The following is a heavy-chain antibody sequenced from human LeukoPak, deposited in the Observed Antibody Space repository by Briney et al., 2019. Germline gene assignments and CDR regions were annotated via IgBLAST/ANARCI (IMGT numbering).Heavy chain of an antibody. CDR3: AIGRRIATEIDS. CDR1: GFTVSSNY. J-gene: IGHJ4*02. D-gene: IGHD6-13*01. CDR2: ISNDGDT. V-gene: IGHV3-53*01. Sequence: SGGSLRLSCAASGFTVSSNYMSWVRQGPGKGLECVSVISNDGDTYYADSVKGRFTISRDNSKNTLYLQMKSLRVEDTAVYYCAIGRRIATEIDSWGQGTLVTVSS.